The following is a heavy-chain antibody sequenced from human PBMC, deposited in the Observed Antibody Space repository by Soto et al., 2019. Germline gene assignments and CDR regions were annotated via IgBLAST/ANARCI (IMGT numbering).Heavy chain of an antibody. CDR1: GCTFTSYG. D-gene: IGHD3-16*01. V-gene: IGHV1-18*01. J-gene: IGHJ3*02. Sequence: ASVKVSCKASGCTFTSYGISWVRQAPGQRQEWMGWISAYNGNTNYAQKLQGRVTMTTDTSTSTASVELRRLRYDDTAVYYCAGGYYVYFWDGYQADAYYICCQGTMVTVS. CDR2: ISAYNGNT. CDR3: AGGYYVYFWDGYQADAYYI.